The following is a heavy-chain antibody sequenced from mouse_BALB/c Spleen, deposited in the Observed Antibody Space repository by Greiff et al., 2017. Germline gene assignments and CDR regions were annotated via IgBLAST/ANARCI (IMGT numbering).Heavy chain of an antibody. J-gene: IGHJ4*01. CDR2: IDPETGGT. CDR3: ARYYDFPDYAMDY. Sequence: QVQLKQSGAELVRPGASVTLSCKASGYTFTDYEMHWVKQTPVHGLEWIGAIDPETGGTSYNQKFKGKATLTADKSSSTAYMELSSLTSEDSAVYYCARYYDFPDYAMDYWGQGTSVTVSS. CDR1: GYTFTDYE. D-gene: IGHD2-4*01. V-gene: IGHV1-15*01.